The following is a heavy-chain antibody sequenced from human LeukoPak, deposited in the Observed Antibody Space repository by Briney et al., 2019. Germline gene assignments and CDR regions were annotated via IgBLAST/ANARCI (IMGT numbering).Heavy chain of an antibody. Sequence: SETLSLTCAASGYSISSGYYWGWIRQPPGKGLEWIGSIYHSGSTYYNPSLKSRVTISVDTSKNQFSLKLSSVTAADTAVYYCARDQLLSYYFDYWVQGTLVTVSS. D-gene: IGHD2-2*01. V-gene: IGHV4-38-2*02. CDR3: ARDQLLSYYFDY. CDR2: IYHSGST. CDR1: GYSISSGYY. J-gene: IGHJ4*02.